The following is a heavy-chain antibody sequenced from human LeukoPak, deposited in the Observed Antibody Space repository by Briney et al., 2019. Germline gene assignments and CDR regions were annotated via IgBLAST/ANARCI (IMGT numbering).Heavy chain of an antibody. J-gene: IGHJ4*02. CDR1: GFTFSHYW. CDR3: ARAGYTYTTLYY. CDR2: IKQDGSEK. V-gene: IGHV3-7*01. Sequence: GGYLRLSCAASGFTFSHYWMTWIRQAPGKGREWVANIKQDGSEKYYVDSVKGRFTISRDNAKNSLYLQMNSLRVDDTALYYCARAGYTYTTLYYWGQGTLVTVSS. D-gene: IGHD5-18*01.